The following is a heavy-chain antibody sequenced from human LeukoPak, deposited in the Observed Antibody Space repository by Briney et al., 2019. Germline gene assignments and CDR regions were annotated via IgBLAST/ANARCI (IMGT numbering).Heavy chain of an antibody. CDR2: IYYSGST. Sequence: SETLSLTCTVSGGSISSGGYYWSWIRQHPGKGLEWIGYIYYSGSTYYNPSLKSRVTISVDTSKNQFSLKLSSVTAADTAVYYCARDRSYYGSGVFDYWGQGTLVTVSS. V-gene: IGHV4-31*03. D-gene: IGHD3-10*01. J-gene: IGHJ4*02. CDR3: ARDRSYYGSGVFDY. CDR1: GGSISSGGYY.